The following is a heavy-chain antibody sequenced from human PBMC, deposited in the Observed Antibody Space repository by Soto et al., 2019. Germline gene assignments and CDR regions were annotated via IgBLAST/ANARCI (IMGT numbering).Heavy chain of an antibody. J-gene: IGHJ5*02. D-gene: IGHD3-9*01. CDR3: ASSYYDILTGYYGGWFDP. CDR2: ISAYNGNT. V-gene: IGHV1-18*04. CDR1: GYTFTSYG. Sequence: QVQLVQSGAEVKKPGASVKVSCKASGYTFTSYGISWVRQAPGQGLEWMGWISAYNGNTNYAQKLQGRVTMTTDTSTSTADMELRSLRSDDTAVYYCASSYYDILTGYYGGWFDPWFQGTLVTVSS.